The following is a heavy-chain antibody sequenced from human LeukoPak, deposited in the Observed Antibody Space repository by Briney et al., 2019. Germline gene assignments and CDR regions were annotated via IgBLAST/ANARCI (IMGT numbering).Heavy chain of an antibody. V-gene: IGHV3-74*01. D-gene: IGHD1-26*01. Sequence: PGGSLRLSCAASGFTFSSHWMHWVRHAPGKGLVWVSRINTDGSTTNCADSVKGRFTVSRDNAKNTLYLQMNSLRPEDTAVYYCAREVGAGDPYYMDVWGKGTTVTVSS. CDR1: GFTFSSHW. CDR3: AREVGAGDPYYMDV. CDR2: INTDGSTT. J-gene: IGHJ6*03.